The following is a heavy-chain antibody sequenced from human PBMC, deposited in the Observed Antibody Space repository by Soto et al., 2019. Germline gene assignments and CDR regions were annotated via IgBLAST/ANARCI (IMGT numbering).Heavy chain of an antibody. V-gene: IGHV3-23*01. J-gene: IGHJ3*02. CDR3: AKDFIPKNGVHDPFHI. D-gene: IGHD3-10*01. CDR2: ISGPGETT. CDR1: GFTFSNYA. Sequence: GGSLRLSCVASGFTFSNYAMSWVRQAPGKGLEWVSTISGPGETTFYADSVNGRFTISRDNSKTTLYLQVSSLRAEDTAVYYCAKDFIPKNGVHDPFHIWGQGTMVTVS.